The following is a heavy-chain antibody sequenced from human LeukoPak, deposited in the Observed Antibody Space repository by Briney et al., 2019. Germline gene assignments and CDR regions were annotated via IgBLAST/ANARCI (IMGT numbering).Heavy chain of an antibody. CDR3: ARGPAYSSGHSSKRLSVDY. CDR2: ISSSSSTI. D-gene: IGHD6-19*01. Sequence: PGGSLRLSCAASGFTFSSYSMNWVRQAPGKGLEWVSYISSSSSTIYYADSVKGRFTISRDNAKNSLYLQMNSLRAEDTAVYYCARGPAYSSGHSSKRLSVDYWGQGTLVTVSS. CDR1: GFTFSSYS. J-gene: IGHJ4*02. V-gene: IGHV3-48*01.